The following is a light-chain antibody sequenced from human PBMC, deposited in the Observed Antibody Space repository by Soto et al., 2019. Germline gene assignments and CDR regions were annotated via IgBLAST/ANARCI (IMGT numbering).Light chain of an antibody. CDR1: SSDVGGYNY. CDR3: SSYTSRSTLV. V-gene: IGLV2-14*03. J-gene: IGLJ2*01. Sequence: QSALTQPASVSGSPGQSITISCTGTSSDVGGYNYVSWYQQHPGKAPKLMIYDVSNRPSGVSNRFSGSKSGNTASLTISGLQIEDEADYYCSSYTSRSTLVFGGGTQLTVL. CDR2: DVS.